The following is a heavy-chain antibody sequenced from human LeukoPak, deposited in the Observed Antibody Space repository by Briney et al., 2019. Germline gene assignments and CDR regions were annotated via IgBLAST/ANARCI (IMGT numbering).Heavy chain of an antibody. D-gene: IGHD3-16*02. J-gene: IGHJ3*01. CDR1: GFTFSGSA. CDR3: ARDMQLST. V-gene: IGHV3-23*01. Sequence: AGSLTLSCAASGFTFSGSAMSWVRQAPGEGLEWVSLISYSGANSYYTDSVRGRFTISRDNSKDTLFLQMNSLRAEDTAIYYCARDMQLSTWGLGPMDTVSS. CDR2: ISYSGANS.